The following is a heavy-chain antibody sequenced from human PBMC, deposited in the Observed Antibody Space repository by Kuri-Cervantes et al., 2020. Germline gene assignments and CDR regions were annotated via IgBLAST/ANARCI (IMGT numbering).Heavy chain of an antibody. Sequence: KVSCKGSGYSFTRYWIGWVRQMPGKGLEWMGIVYPGDSDTRYSPSFQGQVTISADKSISTAYLQWSSLKASDTAMYYCARQSRVAAAGTSYFDYWGQGTLVTVSS. CDR3: ARQSRVAAAGTSYFDY. V-gene: IGHV5-51*01. J-gene: IGHJ4*02. CDR1: GYSFTRYW. CDR2: VYPGDSDT. D-gene: IGHD6-13*01.